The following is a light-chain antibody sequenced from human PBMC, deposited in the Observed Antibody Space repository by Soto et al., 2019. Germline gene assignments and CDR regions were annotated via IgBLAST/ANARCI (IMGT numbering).Light chain of an antibody. CDR3: QQYNSYWT. CDR2: DAS. J-gene: IGKJ1*01. V-gene: IGKV1-5*01. Sequence: DFKMTQSPSTLSASVGGAVTIACRASQSISSWLAWYQQTPGKAPKLLIYDASSLESGVPSRFSGRGSGKDSTLTISSLQPDDFATYYCQQYNSYWTLGQGTKVDIK. CDR1: QSISSW.